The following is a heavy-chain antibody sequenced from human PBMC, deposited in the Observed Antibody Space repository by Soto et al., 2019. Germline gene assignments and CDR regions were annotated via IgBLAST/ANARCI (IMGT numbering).Heavy chain of an antibody. CDR1: GFTFSSYG. J-gene: IGHJ4*02. D-gene: IGHD2-2*02. CDR3: ARGLVTYDCSSASCYTEY. V-gene: IGHV3-33*01. Sequence: GGSLRLSCAASGFTFSSYGMHWVRQAPGKGLDWVAVIWYDGSNKYYADSVKGRFTISRDNSKNTLYLQMNSLRAEDTAVYYCARGLVTYDCSSASCYTEYWGQGTVVTVSS. CDR2: IWYDGSNK.